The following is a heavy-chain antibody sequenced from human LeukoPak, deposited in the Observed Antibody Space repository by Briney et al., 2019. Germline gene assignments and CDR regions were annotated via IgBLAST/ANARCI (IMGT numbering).Heavy chain of an antibody. CDR2: ISYDGSNK. CDR1: GFTFSSYA. J-gene: IGHJ5*02. V-gene: IGHV3-30*01. CDR3: AREEVLSSSWFDP. D-gene: IGHD6-6*01. Sequence: GGSLRLSCAASGFTFSSYAMHWVRQAPGKGLEWVAVISYDGSNKYYADSVKGRFTISRDDSKNTLYLQMNSLRAEDTAVYYCAREEVLSSSWFDPWGQGTLVTVSS.